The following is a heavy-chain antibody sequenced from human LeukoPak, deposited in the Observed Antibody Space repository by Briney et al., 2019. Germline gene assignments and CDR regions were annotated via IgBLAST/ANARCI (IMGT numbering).Heavy chain of an antibody. CDR3: ARRGSSVGSLDY. CDR2: IYPGDSDT. CDR1: GYSFTNYW. Sequence: GESLKISCKGSGYSFTNYWIGWVRQTPGKALEWMGIIYPGDSDTRYSPSFQGQVTISADKSISTAYLQCSSLKASDTAMYYCARRGSSVGSLDYWGQGTLVTVSS. J-gene: IGHJ4*02. V-gene: IGHV5-51*01. D-gene: IGHD2-15*01.